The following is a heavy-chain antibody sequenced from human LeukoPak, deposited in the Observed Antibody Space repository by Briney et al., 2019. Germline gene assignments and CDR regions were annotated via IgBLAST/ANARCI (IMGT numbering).Heavy chain of an antibody. CDR1: GYTFTSFG. CDR3: VRVVIPLYSSSRFDY. Sequence: GASVKVSCKASGYTFTSFGINWVRQAPGQGLEWIGWISAYNGYTNYAQELQGRVTVTTDTSTSTAYMELGSLRSDNTAVYYRVRVVIPLYSSSRFDYWGQGTLVTVSS. V-gene: IGHV1-18*01. J-gene: IGHJ4*02. D-gene: IGHD6-13*01. CDR2: ISAYNGYT.